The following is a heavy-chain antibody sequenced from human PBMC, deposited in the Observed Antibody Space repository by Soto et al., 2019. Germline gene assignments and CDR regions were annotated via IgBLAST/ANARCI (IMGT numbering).Heavy chain of an antibody. V-gene: IGHV3-48*02. CDR3: ARDGRTMDV. Sequence: GGSLRLSCAASGFTFSTYSMSWVRQAPGKGLEWVSFISSISTTIYYAGSVKGRFTVSRDNAKNTLYLQMSSLRDEDTGVYYCARDGRTMDVWGRGTTVTVSS. J-gene: IGHJ6*02. CDR2: ISSISTTI. CDR1: GFTFSTYS.